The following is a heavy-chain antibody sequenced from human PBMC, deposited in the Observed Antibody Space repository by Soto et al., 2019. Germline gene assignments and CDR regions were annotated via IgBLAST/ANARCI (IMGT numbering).Heavy chain of an antibody. V-gene: IGHV3-74*01. CDR3: ARGQLAAEFDY. CDR2: INSDGSST. CDR1: GLTFSSYW. J-gene: IGHJ4*02. D-gene: IGHD6-13*01. Sequence: GGSLRLSCAASGLTFSSYWMHWVRQAPGKGLVWVSRINSDGSSTSYADSVKGRFTISRDNAKNTLYLQMNSLRAEDTAVYYCARGQLAAEFDYWGQGTLVTVSS.